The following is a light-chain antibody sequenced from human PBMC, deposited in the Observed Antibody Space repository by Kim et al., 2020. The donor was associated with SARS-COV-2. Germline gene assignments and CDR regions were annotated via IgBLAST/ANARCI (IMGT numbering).Light chain of an antibody. V-gene: IGKV4-1*01. Sequence: DIVMIQSPDSLAVSLGERATINCKSSQSLSYSSNNKNYLAWYQQKPGQPPKLLIYWASTRESGVPDRFSGSGSGTDFTLTISRLQAEDVAVYHCQQYYSSPPTFGQGTKVDIK. CDR1: QSLSYSSNNKNY. CDR2: WAS. CDR3: QQYYSSPPT. J-gene: IGKJ1*01.